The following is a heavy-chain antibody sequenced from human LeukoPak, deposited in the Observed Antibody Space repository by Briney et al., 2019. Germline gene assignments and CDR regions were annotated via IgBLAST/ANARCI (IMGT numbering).Heavy chain of an antibody. CDR2: FDPEDGET. J-gene: IGHJ6*02. Sequence: GASVKVSCKVSGYTLTELSMHWVRQAPGKGLEWMGGFDPEDGETIYAQKSQGRVTMTEDTSTDTAYMELSSLRSEDTAVYYCATAMITFGGVTSPRRYYYYGMDVWGQGTTVTVSS. V-gene: IGHV1-24*01. D-gene: IGHD3-16*01. CDR3: ATAMITFGGVTSPRRYYYYGMDV. CDR1: GYTLTELS.